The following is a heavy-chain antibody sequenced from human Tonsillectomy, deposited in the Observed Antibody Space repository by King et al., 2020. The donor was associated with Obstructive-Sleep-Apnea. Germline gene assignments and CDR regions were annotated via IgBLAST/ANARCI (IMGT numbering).Heavy chain of an antibody. J-gene: IGHJ4*02. D-gene: IGHD1-26*01. V-gene: IGHV1-18*04. CDR2: RSTNSVDT. CDR3: AGGGRFSGSYYSDN. CDR1: GYNFTSFV. Sequence: QLVQSGAEVKKPGASVKVSCKASGYNFTSFVINWVRQAPGQGLEWMVWRSTNSVDTSFAQKIQGRGTMTTDTSTGTAYMELRGLRSDDTAVYYCAGGGRFSGSYYSDNWGQGTLVTVSS.